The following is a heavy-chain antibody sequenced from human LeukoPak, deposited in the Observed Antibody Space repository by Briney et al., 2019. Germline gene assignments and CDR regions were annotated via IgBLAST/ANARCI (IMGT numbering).Heavy chain of an antibody. CDR1: GFSFSGHW. D-gene: IGHD1/OR15-1a*01. Sequence: PGGSLRLSCTVSGFSFSGHWMNWVRQAPGKGLEWVTNIKYDGSERVYVDCVEGRFTISRDNSKNSVFLQMNSLRAEDTAVYYCATRNNLQYWGQGTLVTVSS. J-gene: IGHJ4*02. V-gene: IGHV3-7*01. CDR2: IKYDGSER. CDR3: ATRNNLQY.